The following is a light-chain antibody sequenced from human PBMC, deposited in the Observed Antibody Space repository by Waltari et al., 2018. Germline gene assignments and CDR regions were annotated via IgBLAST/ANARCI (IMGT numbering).Light chain of an antibody. CDR1: ALANQY. Sequence: SYELTPPPSVSVSPGQTARITCSGAALANQYVYWYQQKPGQAPVLMIYKDTERPSGIPERFSGSSSGTTVTLTISGVQAEDEADYYCQSSDTNCTHVFGIGTKVTVL. CDR2: KDT. J-gene: IGLJ1*01. CDR3: QSSDTNCTHV. V-gene: IGLV3-25*03.